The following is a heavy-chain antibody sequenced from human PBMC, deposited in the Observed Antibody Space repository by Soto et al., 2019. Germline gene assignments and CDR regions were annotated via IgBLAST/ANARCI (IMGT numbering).Heavy chain of an antibody. V-gene: IGHV1-69*08. CDR1: GGTLSSYS. CDR3: ARDIDHY. D-gene: IGHD3-16*02. CDR2: IIPILGIA. J-gene: IGHJ4*02. Sequence: QVQLVQSGAEVKKPGSSVKVSCKASGGTLSSYSISWVRQAPGQGLEWMGRIIPILGIANYAQKFQGRVTINADKSTSTAYMELSSLRSEDTAVYYCARDIDHYWGQGTLVTVSS.